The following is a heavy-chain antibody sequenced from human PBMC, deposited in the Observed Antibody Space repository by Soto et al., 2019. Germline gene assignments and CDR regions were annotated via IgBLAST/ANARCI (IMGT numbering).Heavy chain of an antibody. CDR2: IYSSVST. D-gene: IGHD3-3*01. CDR1: AGSVSSRSYY. Sequence: SETLSLTFTVSAGSVSSRSYYWSWIRQPPGKGLEWIGRIYSSVSTNYNPSLKSRVTISLDTYMNHFSLRLSSVTAADTAVYYCARGQRFSDWFDPWGQGTWVTVS. V-gene: IGHV4-61*03. CDR3: ARGQRFSDWFDP. J-gene: IGHJ5*02.